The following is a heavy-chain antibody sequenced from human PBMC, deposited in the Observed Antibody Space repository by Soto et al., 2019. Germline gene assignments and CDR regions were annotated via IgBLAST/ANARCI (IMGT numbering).Heavy chain of an antibody. V-gene: IGHV3-23*01. CDR1: GFIFSSYA. D-gene: IGHD3-22*01. Sequence: GRSLRPSCAASGFIFSSYAMSWFGQAPGKGLEWVSAISGSDGSTYYADSVKGRFTISRDNSRNTLNLQMNSLRAEDTAVYYCAKDGVAQIPLYTSGSSYDHWGQGTLVTVSS. CDR2: ISGSDGST. J-gene: IGHJ4*02. CDR3: AKDGVAQIPLYTSGSSYDH.